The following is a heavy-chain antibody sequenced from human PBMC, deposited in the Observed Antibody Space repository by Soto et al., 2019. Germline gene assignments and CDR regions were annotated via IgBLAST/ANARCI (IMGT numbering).Heavy chain of an antibody. J-gene: IGHJ4*02. CDR2: IYYPGST. CDR1: GTSISSGDRY. CDR3: ASYTVNNSGYYDY. D-gene: IGHD6-19*01. V-gene: IGHV4-30-4*01. Sequence: QVQLQESGPGLVKSSQTLSLTCSVSGTSISSGDRYWSWIRQPPGRGLEWIGYIYYPGSTYPRPPLKSRLTISVDTSTNQFSLKLTSAAAADTAVYYCASYTVNNSGYYDYWGQGTLVTVSS.